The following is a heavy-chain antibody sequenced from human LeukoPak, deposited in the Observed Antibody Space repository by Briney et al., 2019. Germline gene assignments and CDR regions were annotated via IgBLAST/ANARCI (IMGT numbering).Heavy chain of an antibody. Sequence: GASVKVSCKASGYTFTGYYMHWVRQAPGQGLEWMGWINPNSGGTNYAQKFQGRVTMTRDTSISTAYMELSRLRSDDTAVYYCARVTTYYDILTGYPPLYYFDYWGQGTLVTVSS. D-gene: IGHD3-9*01. CDR1: GYTFTGYY. CDR3: ARVTTYYDILTGYPPLYYFDY. V-gene: IGHV1-2*02. J-gene: IGHJ4*02. CDR2: INPNSGGT.